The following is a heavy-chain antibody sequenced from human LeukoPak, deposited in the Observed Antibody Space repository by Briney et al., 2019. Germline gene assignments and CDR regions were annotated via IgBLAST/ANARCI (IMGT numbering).Heavy chain of an antibody. J-gene: IGHJ4*02. V-gene: IGHV4-34*01. D-gene: IGHD1-26*01. CDR2: INPSGST. Sequence: GSLRLSCAASGFTFSSYWMSWVRQAPGKGLEWIGEINPSGSTKYNPSLKSRVTISIDTSTNQFSLRLSSVTAADTAVYYCARMRGGSFDYWGQGTLVTVSS. CDR1: GFTFSSYW. CDR3: ARMRGGSFDY.